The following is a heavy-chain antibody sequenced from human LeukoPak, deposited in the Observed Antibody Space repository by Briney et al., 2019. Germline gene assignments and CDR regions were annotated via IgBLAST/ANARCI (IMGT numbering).Heavy chain of an antibody. CDR1: GYSISSGYY. CDR3: ARDSGTTGEVKFDP. V-gene: IGHV4-38-2*02. CDR2: IYHSGST. D-gene: IGHD3-10*01. J-gene: IGHJ5*02. Sequence: SETLSLTCTVSGYSISSGYYWGWIRQPPGKGLEWIGSIYHSGSTYYNPSLKSRVTISADTSTNQVSLTLNSVTAADTAVYYCARDSGTTGEVKFDPWGQGTLVTVSS.